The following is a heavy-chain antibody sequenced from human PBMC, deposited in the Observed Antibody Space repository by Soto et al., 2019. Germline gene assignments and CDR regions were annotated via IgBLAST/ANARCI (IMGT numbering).Heavy chain of an antibody. J-gene: IGHJ6*03. Sequence: ASETLSLTCAVSSGSISSSDWWSWVRQPPGKGLEWIGEIYHSGSTNYNPSLKSRVTISVDKSKNQFSLKLSSVTAADTAVYYCARDIKQQWLGIDYYYYYMDVWGKGTTVTVSS. CDR3: ARDIKQQWLGIDYYYYYMDV. CDR1: SGSISSSDW. CDR2: IYHSGST. V-gene: IGHV4-4*02. D-gene: IGHD6-19*01.